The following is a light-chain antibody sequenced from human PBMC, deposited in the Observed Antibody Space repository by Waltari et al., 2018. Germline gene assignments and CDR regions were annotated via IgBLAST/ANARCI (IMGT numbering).Light chain of an antibody. CDR3: QNHERLPAT. Sequence: EVVLTQSPGPLSLSPGVTATLSCRASQSIGRYLVWYQQKSGQAPRLLIYGASTRATGIPDRFSGSGSGTDFSLTISRLEAEDFAVYYCQNHERLPATFGQGTKVEIK. V-gene: IGKV3-20*01. CDR2: GAS. CDR1: QSIGRY. J-gene: IGKJ1*01.